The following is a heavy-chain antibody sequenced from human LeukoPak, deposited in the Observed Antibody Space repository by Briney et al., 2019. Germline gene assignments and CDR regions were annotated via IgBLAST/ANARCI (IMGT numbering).Heavy chain of an antibody. CDR2: IYYSGST. Sequence: PSETLSLTCTVSGGSISNSAYYWGWLRQPPGTGLEWLACIYYSGSTYYNPSLKSRVTISVDTSKNQFSLKLSSVTAADTAVYYCARHYYGSGNYYWFDPWGQGTLVTVSS. CDR3: ARHYYGSGNYYWFDP. CDR1: GGSISNSAYY. J-gene: IGHJ5*02. V-gene: IGHV4-39*01. D-gene: IGHD3-10*01.